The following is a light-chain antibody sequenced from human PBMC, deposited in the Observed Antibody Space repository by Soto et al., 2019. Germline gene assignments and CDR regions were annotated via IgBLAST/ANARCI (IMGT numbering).Light chain of an antibody. V-gene: IGKV3-15*01. Sequence: EIVMTQSPATLSVSPGERATLSCRASQSVRSNLAWYQQKPGQAPRLLIYGASTRATGIPARFSGSGSGTEFTLTISSLQSEDFAIFYCHHYNNWPLTFGGGTKVEIK. CDR2: GAS. CDR1: QSVRSN. J-gene: IGKJ4*01. CDR3: HHYNNWPLT.